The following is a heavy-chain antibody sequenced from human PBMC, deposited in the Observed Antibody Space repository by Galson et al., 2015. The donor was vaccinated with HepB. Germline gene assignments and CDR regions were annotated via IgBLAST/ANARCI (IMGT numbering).Heavy chain of an antibody. V-gene: IGHV3-23*01. J-gene: IGHJ4*02. CDR2: LSGRDGST. Sequence: SLRLSCAASGFNSRSYAVSWVRLAPGKGLKWVSVLSGRDGSTNYADSVRGRFTISRGDSSNTVYLQMNSLRAEDTAVYYCATTFCTNEVCNRGFFASWGQGTLVTVSS. CDR1: GFNSRSYA. CDR3: ATTFCTNEVCNRGFFAS. D-gene: IGHD2-8*01.